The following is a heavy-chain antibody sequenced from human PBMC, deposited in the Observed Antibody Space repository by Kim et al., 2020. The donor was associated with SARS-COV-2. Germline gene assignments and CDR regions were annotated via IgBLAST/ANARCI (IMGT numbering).Heavy chain of an antibody. CDR3: ARDDNWSLDY. Sequence: GGSLRLSCAASGFTIRSHWMYWVCQVPGKGLVYVSRIDGDGSGTNYADSVKGRFTIYKDNAKSTVYLQMNSLRVDDTAIYYCARDDNWSLDYWGQGTLVTVSS. V-gene: IGHV3-74*01. CDR2: IDGDGSGT. CDR1: GFTIRSHW. D-gene: IGHD1-1*01. J-gene: IGHJ4*02.